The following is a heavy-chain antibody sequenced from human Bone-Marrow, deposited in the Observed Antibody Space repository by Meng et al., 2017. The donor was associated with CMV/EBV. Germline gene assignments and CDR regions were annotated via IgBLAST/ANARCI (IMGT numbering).Heavy chain of an antibody. CDR1: GFTFSSYS. CDR2: ISSSSSYI. V-gene: IGHV3-21*01. D-gene: IGHD1-26*01. Sequence: GESLKISCAASGFTFSSYSMNWVRQAPGKGLEWVSSISSSSSYIYYADSVKGRFTISRDNAKNSLYLQMNSLRAEDTAVYYCAREATSWSYYGNYYYYGMAFWGQGTTVTVSS. CDR3: AREATSWSYYGNYYYYGMAF. J-gene: IGHJ6*02.